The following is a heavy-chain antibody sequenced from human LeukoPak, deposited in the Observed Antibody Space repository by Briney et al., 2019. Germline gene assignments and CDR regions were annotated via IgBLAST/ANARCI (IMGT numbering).Heavy chain of an antibody. CDR3: ARDLVTMVRGVKYNWFDP. CDR1: GGSISGYY. Sequence: SETLSLTCTVSGGSISGYYWSWIRQPPGKGLEWIGSIYYSGSTYYNPSLKSRVTLSVDTSKNQFSLKLSSVTAADTAVYYCARDLVTMVRGVKYNWFDPWGQGTLVTVSS. J-gene: IGHJ5*02. CDR2: IYYSGST. V-gene: IGHV4-39*07. D-gene: IGHD3-10*01.